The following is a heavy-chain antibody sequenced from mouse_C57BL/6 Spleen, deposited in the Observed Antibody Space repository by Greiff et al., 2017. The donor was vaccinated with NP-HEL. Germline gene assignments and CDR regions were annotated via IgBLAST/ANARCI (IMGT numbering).Heavy chain of an antibody. V-gene: IGHV5-12*01. Sequence: EVKLMESGGGLVQPGGSLKLSCAASGFTFSDYYMYWVRQTPEKRLEWVAYISNGGGSTYYPDTVKGRFTISRDNAKNTLYLQMSRLKSEDTAMYYCARQKLYGNYFNVWGTGTTVTVSS. CDR3: ARQKLYGNYFNV. CDR2: ISNGGGST. CDR1: GFTFSDYY. D-gene: IGHD2-1*01. J-gene: IGHJ1*03.